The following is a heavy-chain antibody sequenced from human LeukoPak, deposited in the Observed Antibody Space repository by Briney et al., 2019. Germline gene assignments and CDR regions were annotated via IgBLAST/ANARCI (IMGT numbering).Heavy chain of an antibody. Sequence: AGGSLRLSCAASGFTFSSYEMNWVRQAPGKGLEGVSYISSSGSTIYYADSVKGRFTISRDNAKNSLYLQMNSLRAEDTAVYYCARYPQWFGELTFDYWGQGTLVTVSS. D-gene: IGHD3-10*01. J-gene: IGHJ4*02. CDR1: GFTFSSYE. CDR3: ARYPQWFGELTFDY. CDR2: ISSSGSTI. V-gene: IGHV3-48*03.